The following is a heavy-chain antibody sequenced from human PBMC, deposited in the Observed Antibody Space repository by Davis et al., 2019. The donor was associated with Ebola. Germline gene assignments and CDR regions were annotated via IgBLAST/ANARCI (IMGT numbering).Heavy chain of an antibody. D-gene: IGHD4-17*01. V-gene: IGHV4-61*08. CDR3: ARYNYGDYVEFFDY. CDR2: IYYSGST. Sequence: MPSETLSLTCTVSGGSVSSGGYYWNWIRQPPGKGLEWIGYIYYSGSTDYSPSLRGRVTISLDASKNQFSLRLSSVTAADTAVYYCARYNYGDYVEFFDYWGQGTLVTVSS. J-gene: IGHJ4*02. CDR1: GGSVSSGGYY.